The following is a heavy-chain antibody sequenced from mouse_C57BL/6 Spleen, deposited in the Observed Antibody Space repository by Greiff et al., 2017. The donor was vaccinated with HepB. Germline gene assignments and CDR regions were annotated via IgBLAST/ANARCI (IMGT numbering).Heavy chain of an antibody. D-gene: IGHD2-4*01. CDR2: ISYDGSN. CDR1: GYSITSGYY. CDR3: AREGNYDYDGGWYFDV. Sequence: EVQLVESGPGLVKPSQSLSLTCSVTGYSITSGYYWNWIRQFPGNKLEWMGYISYDGSNNYNPSLKNRISITRDTSKNQFFLKLNSVTTEDTATYYCAREGNYDYDGGWYFDVWGTGTTVTVSS. J-gene: IGHJ1*03. V-gene: IGHV3-6*01.